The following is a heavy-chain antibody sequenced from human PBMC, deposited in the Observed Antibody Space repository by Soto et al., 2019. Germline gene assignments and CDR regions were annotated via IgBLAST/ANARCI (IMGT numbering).Heavy chain of an antibody. D-gene: IGHD2-2*01. CDR2: ISRSSSTI. CDR1: GFTFSSYS. CDR3: TRSAYMDV. J-gene: IGHJ6*03. Sequence: EVQLVESGGGLVQPGGSLRLSCAASGFTFSSYSMNWVRQAPGKGLEWVSYISRSSSTIYYADSVKGRFTISRDNAKNSLYLQMNSLRAEDTAVYYATRSAYMDVWGKGTTVTVSS. V-gene: IGHV3-48*01.